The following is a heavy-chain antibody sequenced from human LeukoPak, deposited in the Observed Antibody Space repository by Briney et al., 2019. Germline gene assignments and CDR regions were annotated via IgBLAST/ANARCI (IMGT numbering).Heavy chain of an antibody. CDR1: GGSISSNNYY. CDR3: AKGNPFYDY. CDR2: IYTSGST. D-gene: IGHD5/OR15-5a*01. Sequence: SETLSLTCTVSGGSISSNNYYWGWIRQPPGKGLEWIGNIYTSGSTYYSPSLKSRVIISLDASKNQFSLTLSSVTAADTAVYYCAKGNPFYDYWGQGTLVTVSS. V-gene: IGHV4-39*07. J-gene: IGHJ4*02.